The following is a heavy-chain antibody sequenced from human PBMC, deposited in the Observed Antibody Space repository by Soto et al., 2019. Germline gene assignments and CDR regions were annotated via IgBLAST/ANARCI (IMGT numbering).Heavy chain of an antibody. Sequence: SVKVSCKVSGGHFSSFSINWVRQAPGQRFEWMGGIIPILGTANFTQKFQDRVTFTADESTATAYMTLSSLTSEDTAFHYCTSFDSNGYYQQNHYWGLGTQVTVSS. J-gene: IGHJ4*02. CDR3: TSFDSNGYYQQNHY. V-gene: IGHV1-69*13. CDR1: GGHFSSFS. D-gene: IGHD3-22*01. CDR2: IIPILGTA.